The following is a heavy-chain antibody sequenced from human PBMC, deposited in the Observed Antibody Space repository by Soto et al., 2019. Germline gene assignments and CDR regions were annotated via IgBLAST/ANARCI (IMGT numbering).Heavy chain of an antibody. CDR2: ISDSGGNT. D-gene: IGHD6-19*01. CDR3: VKQLYASGSFLFDY. J-gene: IGHJ4*02. Sequence: EVQLLESGGGLVQPGGSLRLSCAASGFTFSNYAMSWVRQAPGKGLEWVSAISDSGGNTYYADPVTGRFTISRDNSKNTLHLQMNSLRVEDTAVYYCVKQLYASGSFLFDYWGQGTLVTVSS. V-gene: IGHV3-23*01. CDR1: GFTFSNYA.